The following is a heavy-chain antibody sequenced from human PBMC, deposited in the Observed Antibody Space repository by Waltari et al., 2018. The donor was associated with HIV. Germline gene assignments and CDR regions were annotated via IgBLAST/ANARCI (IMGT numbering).Heavy chain of an antibody. V-gene: IGHV3-21*01. CDR1: GFTFSSYS. CDR2: ISSSSSYI. D-gene: IGHD1-26*01. CDR3: ARDESGSYYGY. J-gene: IGHJ4*02. Sequence: EVQLVESGGGLVKPGGSLRLSCAASGFTFSSYSMNWVRQAPGKGLEWVSSISSSSSYIYYADSVKGRFTISRDNAKNSLYLKMNSLRAEDTAVYYCARDESGSYYGYWGQGTLVTVSS.